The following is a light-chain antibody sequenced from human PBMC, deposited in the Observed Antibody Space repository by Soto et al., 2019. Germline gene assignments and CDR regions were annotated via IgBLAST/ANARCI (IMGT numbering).Light chain of an antibody. CDR1: SIDVGGYNY. J-gene: IGLJ1*01. CDR2: EVS. V-gene: IGLV2-8*01. CDR3: SLYAGSNKV. Sequence: QSVLTQPPSASGSPGQSVTISCTGTSIDVGGYNYVSWYQQHPGKAPKLMVYEVSKRPSGVPDRFSGSKSGNTASLTVSGLQAEDDAAYYCSLYAGSNKVFGTGTKVTV.